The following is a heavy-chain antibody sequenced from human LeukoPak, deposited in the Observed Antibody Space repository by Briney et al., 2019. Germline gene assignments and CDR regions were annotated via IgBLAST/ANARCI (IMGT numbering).Heavy chain of an antibody. CDR2: IIPIFGTA. D-gene: IGHD5-18*01. CDR1: GGTFSSYA. Sequence: ASVKVSCKASGGTFSSYAISWVRQAPGQGLEWMGGIIPIFGTANYAQKFQGRVTITTDESTSTAYMELSSLRSEDTAVYYCAKEYSYGFSYYYYMDVWGKGTTVTVSS. CDR3: AKEYSYGFSYYYYMDV. J-gene: IGHJ6*03. V-gene: IGHV1-69*05.